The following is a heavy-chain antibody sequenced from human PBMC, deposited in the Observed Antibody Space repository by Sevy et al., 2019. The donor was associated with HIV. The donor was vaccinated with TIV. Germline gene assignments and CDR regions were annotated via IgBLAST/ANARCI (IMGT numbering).Heavy chain of an antibody. D-gene: IGHD3-22*01. V-gene: IGHV3-23*01. CDR2: ISGSGGST. CDR1: GFTFSTYS. J-gene: IGHJ4*02. Sequence: GGSLRLSCAASGFTFSTYSMNWVRQAPGKGLEWVSAISGSGGSTYYADSVKGRFTISRDNSKNTLYLQMNSLRAEDTAVYYCANGADSSGYYYLGLDYFEYWGQGTLVTVSS. CDR3: ANGADSSGYYYLGLDYFEY.